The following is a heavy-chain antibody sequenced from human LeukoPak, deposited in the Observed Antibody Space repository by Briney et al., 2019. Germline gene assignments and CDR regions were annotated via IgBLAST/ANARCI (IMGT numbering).Heavy chain of an antibody. V-gene: IGHV1-69-2*01. J-gene: IGHJ5*02. CDR1: GYTFTDYY. Sequence: GATVKISCKAFGYTFTDYYIHWVKEAPGKGLEWMGRVDPEDGETTYAGKFQGRVTITADTSTDTAYMELSSLRSEDTAVYYCAREAYCGGDCYSRWFDPWGQGTLVTVSS. D-gene: IGHD2-21*02. CDR2: VDPEDGET. CDR3: AREAYCGGDCYSRWFDP.